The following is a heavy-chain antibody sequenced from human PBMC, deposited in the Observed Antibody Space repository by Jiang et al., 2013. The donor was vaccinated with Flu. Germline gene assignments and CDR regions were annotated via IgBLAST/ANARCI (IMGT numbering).Heavy chain of an antibody. V-gene: IGHV4-4*02. CDR3: ARVPGGAYALDL. D-gene: IGHD3-16*01. CDR1: GGSISSSNW. CDR2: IYHTGNT. J-gene: IGHJ4*02. Sequence: GSGLVKPSGTLSLTCAVSGGSISSSNWWSWVRQPPGKGLEWIGEIYHTGNTDYNPSLRSRVTISIDKSKNQFSLNLTSVTAADTAVYYCARVPGGAYALDLWGQGTLVTVSP.